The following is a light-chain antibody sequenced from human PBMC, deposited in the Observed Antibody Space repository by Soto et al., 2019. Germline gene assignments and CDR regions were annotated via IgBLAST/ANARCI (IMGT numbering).Light chain of an antibody. J-gene: IGKJ1*01. Sequence: EIVMTQSPATLSVSPGERATLSCRASQSVSSNLAWYQQKPGQAPRFLIYGASTRATGIPARFSGSGSGTEFTLTISSLQSEDFVVYYCQQYNNWPRTFGQGTKVEIK. CDR3: QQYNNWPRT. CDR2: GAS. CDR1: QSVSSN. V-gene: IGKV3-15*01.